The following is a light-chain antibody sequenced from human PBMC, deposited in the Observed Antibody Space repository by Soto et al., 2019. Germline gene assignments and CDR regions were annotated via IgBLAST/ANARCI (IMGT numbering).Light chain of an antibody. Sequence: DIQMTQSPSSLSASVGDRVTITCRASQSISSYLNWYQQKPGKAPKLLIYAASSLQSGVPSRFSGSGSGTEFTLTISSLQPEDFATYYGQQSYSTPPGTFGQGTKVEIK. V-gene: IGKV1-39*01. CDR2: AAS. CDR3: QQSYSTPPGT. CDR1: QSISSY. J-gene: IGKJ1*01.